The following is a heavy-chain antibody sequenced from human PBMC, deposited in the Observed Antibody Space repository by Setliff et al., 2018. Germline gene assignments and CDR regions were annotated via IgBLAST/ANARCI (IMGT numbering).Heavy chain of an antibody. V-gene: IGHV3-7*03. D-gene: IGHD4-17*01. CDR1: GFTFINYW. J-gene: IGHJ4*02. Sequence: GGSLRLSCAASGFTFINYWMSWVRQAPGTGLEWLANIKQDGSEKFYADSVKGRFTISRDNAKNSLYLQMNNLRVEDTAIYYCARLDYGSPAEYWGQGTLVTVSS. CDR3: ARLDYGSPAEY. CDR2: IKQDGSEK.